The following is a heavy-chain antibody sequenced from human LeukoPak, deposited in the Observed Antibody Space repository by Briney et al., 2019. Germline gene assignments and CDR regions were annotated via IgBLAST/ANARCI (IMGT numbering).Heavy chain of an antibody. CDR2: ISAYNGNT. J-gene: IGHJ6*02. CDR3: ARDLAQQLGYCSGGSCYRYGMDV. D-gene: IGHD2-15*01. Sequence: ASVKVSCKASGYTFTSYGISWVRQAPGQGLEWMGWISAYNGNTNYAQKLQGRVTMTTDTSTSTAYMELRSLRSDDTAVYYCARDLAQQLGYCSGGSCYRYGMDVWGQGTTVTVSS. V-gene: IGHV1-18*01. CDR1: GYTFTSYG.